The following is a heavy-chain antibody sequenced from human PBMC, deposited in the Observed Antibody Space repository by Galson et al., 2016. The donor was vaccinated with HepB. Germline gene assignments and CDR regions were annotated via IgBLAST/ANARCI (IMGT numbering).Heavy chain of an antibody. CDR3: ARAIDYWYFDL. CDR1: GFTFSSYA. Sequence: SLRLSCAASGFTFSSYAMNWVRQAPGKGLQWVSSVTDSGIGTTYSDSVKGRFTISRDSSKNMVFLQMASLTVEDTAVYYCARAIDYWYFDLWGRGTVVTVSS. J-gene: IGHJ2*01. CDR2: VTDSGIGT. V-gene: IGHV3-23*01.